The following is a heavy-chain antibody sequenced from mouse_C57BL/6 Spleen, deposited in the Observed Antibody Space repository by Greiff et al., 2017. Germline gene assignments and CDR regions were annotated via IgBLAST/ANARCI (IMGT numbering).Heavy chain of an antibody. J-gene: IGHJ3*01. Sequence: VKLQQPGAELVRPGSSVKLSCKASGYTFTSYWMHWVKQRPIQGLEWIGNIDPSDSETHSTQKFKDKATLTVDKSSSTDYMQLSSLASEDSAVYYGAREGLGRAPWFAYWGQGTLVTVSA. V-gene: IGHV1-52*01. CDR1: GYTFTSYW. D-gene: IGHD4-1*01. CDR3: AREGLGRAPWFAY. CDR2: IDPSDSET.